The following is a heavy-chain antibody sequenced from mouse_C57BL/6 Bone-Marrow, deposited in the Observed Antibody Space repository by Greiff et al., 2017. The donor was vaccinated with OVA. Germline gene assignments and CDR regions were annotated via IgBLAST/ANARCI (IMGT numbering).Heavy chain of an antibody. CDR3: ARKGYYGYEDWYFDV. J-gene: IGHJ1*03. Sequence: QVQLQQPGAELVKPGASVKLSCKASGYTFTSYWMQWVKQRPGQGLEWIGEIDPSDSYTNYNQKFKGKATLTVDTSSSTAYMQLSSLTSEDSAVYYCARKGYYGYEDWYFDVWGTGTTVTVSS. D-gene: IGHD2-2*01. CDR1: GYTFTSYW. CDR2: IDPSDSYT. V-gene: IGHV1-50*01.